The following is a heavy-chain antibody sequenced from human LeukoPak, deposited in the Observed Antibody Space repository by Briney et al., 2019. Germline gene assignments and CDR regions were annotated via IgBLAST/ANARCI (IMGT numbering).Heavy chain of an antibody. CDR3: ARGLTMVRGVIITWRGYYYGMDV. Sequence: SETLSLTCAVYGGSFSGYYWSWIRQPPGKGLEWIGEINHSGSTNYNPSLKSRVTISVDTSKNQFSLKLSSVTAADTAVYYCARGLTMVRGVIITWRGYYYGMDVWGQGTTVTVSS. D-gene: IGHD3-10*01. CDR2: INHSGST. CDR1: GGSFSGYY. V-gene: IGHV4-34*01. J-gene: IGHJ6*02.